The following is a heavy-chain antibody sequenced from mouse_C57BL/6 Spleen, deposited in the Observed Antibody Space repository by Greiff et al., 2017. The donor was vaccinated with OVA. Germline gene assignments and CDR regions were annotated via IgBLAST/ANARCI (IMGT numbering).Heavy chain of an antibody. CDR3: AKGRAMDY. CDR2: INPNNGGT. Sequence: DVQLQESGPELVKPGASVKIPCKASGYTFTDYNMDWVKQSHGKSLEWIGDINPNNGGTIYNQKFKGKATLTVAKSSSTAYMELRSRTTEDTSVYYCAKGRAMDYWGQGTSVTVSS. V-gene: IGHV1-18*01. CDR1: GYTFTDYN. J-gene: IGHJ4*01.